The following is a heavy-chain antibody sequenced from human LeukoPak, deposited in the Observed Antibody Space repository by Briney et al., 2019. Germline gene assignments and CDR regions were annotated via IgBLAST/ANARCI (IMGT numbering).Heavy chain of an antibody. V-gene: IGHV4-39*01. CDR3: ARLAAAGTGLDWFDP. D-gene: IGHD6-13*01. J-gene: IGHJ5*02. CDR2: IYYSGST. CDR1: GGSISSSSYY. Sequence: PSETLSLTCTVSGGSISSSSYYWGWIRQPPGKGLEWIGSIYYSGSTYYNPSLKSRVTISVDTSKNQFSLKLSSVTAADTAVYYCARLAAAGTGLDWFDPWGQGTLVTVSS.